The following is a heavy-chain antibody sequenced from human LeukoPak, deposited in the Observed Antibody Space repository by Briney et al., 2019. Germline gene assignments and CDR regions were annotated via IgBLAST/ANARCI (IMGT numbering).Heavy chain of an antibody. Sequence: SETLSLTCTVSGGSISSYYWSWIRQPPGKGLEWIGYIYYSGSTNYNPSLKSRVTISVDTSKNQFSLKLSSVTAADTAVYYCARCIVVVVAATIWFDPWGQGTLVTVSS. CDR3: ARCIVVVVAATIWFDP. J-gene: IGHJ5*02. CDR1: GGSISSYY. D-gene: IGHD2-15*01. CDR2: IYYSGST. V-gene: IGHV4-59*01.